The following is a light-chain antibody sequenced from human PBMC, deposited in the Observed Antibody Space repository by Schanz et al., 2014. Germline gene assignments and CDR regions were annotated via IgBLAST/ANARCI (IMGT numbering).Light chain of an antibody. J-gene: IGLJ3*02. V-gene: IGLV1-44*01. CDR2: SNH. CDR1: SSNIGGNY. CDR3: AAWDDSLNGWV. Sequence: QSVLTQPPSASGTPGQRVTISCSGSSSNIGGNYVYWYQHLPGTAPKLLIYSNHQRPSGVPDRFSGSKSGTSASLAISGLQSEDEADYYCAAWDDSLNGWVFGGGTKLTVL.